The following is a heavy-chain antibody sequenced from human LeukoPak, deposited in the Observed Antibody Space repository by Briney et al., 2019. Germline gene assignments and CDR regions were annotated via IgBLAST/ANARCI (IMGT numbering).Heavy chain of an antibody. V-gene: IGHV4-61*02. Sequence: SQTLSLTCTVSGGSINSGSYYWRWIWQPAGKGLEWIGRIYTSGRPNYNPSLKTRFTISVDTSKNEFSLKLSSVTAADPAVYYCARDGMRGYSYGLEIDYWGQGTLVTVSS. CDR3: ARDGMRGYSYGLEIDY. J-gene: IGHJ4*02. D-gene: IGHD5-18*01. CDR2: IYTSGRP. CDR1: GGSINSGSYY.